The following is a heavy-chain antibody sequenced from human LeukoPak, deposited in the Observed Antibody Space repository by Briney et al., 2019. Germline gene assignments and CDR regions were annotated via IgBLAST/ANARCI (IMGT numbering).Heavy chain of an antibody. D-gene: IGHD6-6*01. CDR3: ARTYSSSSSDFDY. CDR1: GYSISSGYY. J-gene: IGHJ4*02. V-gene: IGHV4-38-2*01. CDR2: IYHSGST. Sequence: SETLSLTCAVSGYSISSGYYWGWIRQPPGKGLEWIGSIYHSGSTYYNPSLKRRVTISVGPSKNHFSLKLSSVTAADTAVYYCARTYSSSSSDFDYWGQGTLVTVSS.